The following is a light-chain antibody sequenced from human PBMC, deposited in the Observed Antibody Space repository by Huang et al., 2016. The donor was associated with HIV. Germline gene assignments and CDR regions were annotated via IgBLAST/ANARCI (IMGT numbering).Light chain of an antibody. CDR1: QTVGSY. Sequence: EVVLTQSPATLSLSPGERATLSCRASQTVGSYLAWYQQKPGQGPRLLIYEASNRATGIPARFSGSGYGTDFTLTISTLEPEDFAVYYCQQRVNWPLTFGGGTKVEIK. J-gene: IGKJ4*01. CDR3: QQRVNWPLT. CDR2: EAS. V-gene: IGKV3-11*01.